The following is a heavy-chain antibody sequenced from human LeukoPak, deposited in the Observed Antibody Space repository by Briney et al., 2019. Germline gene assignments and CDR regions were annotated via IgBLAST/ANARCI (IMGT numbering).Heavy chain of an antibody. J-gene: IGHJ4*02. CDR1: GFTFSSYA. V-gene: IGHV3-23*01. Sequence: GGSLRLSCAASGFTFSSYAMTWVRQAPGKGLEWVSAISGSGLSTYYADSVRGRFTISRDNSKNTVFLQMNSLTAADTATYYCAKFRPSSTSGWLRDLDYWGQGTLVTVSS. D-gene: IGHD6-19*01. CDR2: ISGSGLST. CDR3: AKFRPSSTSGWLRDLDY.